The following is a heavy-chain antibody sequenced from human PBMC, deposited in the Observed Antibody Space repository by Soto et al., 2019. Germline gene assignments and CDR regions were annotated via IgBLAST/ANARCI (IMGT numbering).Heavy chain of an antibody. CDR1: GGSVSSTSYY. CDR2: IYNSGST. Sequence: SETMSLTCTVSGGSVSSTSYYWSWIRQPPGKGLEWTGYIYNSGSTNYKSSLKSRVTISVDTSKNQFSLNRTSVTAADTAVYFCASDVRGWNRGSYYYYGMDVWGQGTTVTVSS. V-gene: IGHV4-61*01. CDR3: ASDVRGWNRGSYYYYGMDV. D-gene: IGHD6-19*01. J-gene: IGHJ6*02.